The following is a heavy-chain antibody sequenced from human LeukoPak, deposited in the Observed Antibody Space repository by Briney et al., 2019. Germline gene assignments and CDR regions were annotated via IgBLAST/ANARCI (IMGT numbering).Heavy chain of an antibody. D-gene: IGHD1-26*01. CDR2: ITSTGSYI. J-gene: IGHJ6*03. Sequence: GGSLRLSCAASAFSFSDYNMNWVRQAPGKGLEWVSSITSTGSYIYYADSVKGRFTISRDNAKNSLFLQLNSLRAEDTAVYYCARDPYSGTYSDYYYYYMDVWGKGTTVTVPS. CDR3: ARDPYSGTYSDYYYYYMDV. CDR1: AFSFSDYN. V-gene: IGHV3-21*01.